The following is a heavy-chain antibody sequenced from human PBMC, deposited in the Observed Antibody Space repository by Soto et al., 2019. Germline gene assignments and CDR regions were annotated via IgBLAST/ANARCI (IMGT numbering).Heavy chain of an antibody. CDR2: IIPIFGTA. J-gene: IGHJ6*02. D-gene: IGHD2-15*01. Sequence: SVKVSCKASGYTFTAYYIHWVRQAPGQGLEWMGGIIPIFGTANYAQKFQGRVTITADESTSTAYMELSSLRSEDTAVYYCARERIRDHIVVVVAARYGPQFTGMDVWGQGTTVTVSS. CDR1: GYTFTAYY. V-gene: IGHV1-69*13. CDR3: ARERIRDHIVVVVAARYGPQFTGMDV.